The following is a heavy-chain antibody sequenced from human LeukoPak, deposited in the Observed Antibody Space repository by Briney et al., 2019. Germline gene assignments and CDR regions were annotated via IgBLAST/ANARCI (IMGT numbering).Heavy chain of an antibody. CDR3: ARATYYYDSSGYYLYYFDY. CDR1: GYSISSGYY. V-gene: IGHV4-38-2*02. D-gene: IGHD3-22*01. CDR2: IYHSGST. Sequence: SETLSLTCTVSGYSISSGYYWGWIRQPPGKGLEWIGSIYHSGSTNYNPSLKSRVTISVDTSKNQFSLKLSSVTAADTAVYYCARATYYYDSSGYYLYYFDYWGQGTLVTVSS. J-gene: IGHJ4*02.